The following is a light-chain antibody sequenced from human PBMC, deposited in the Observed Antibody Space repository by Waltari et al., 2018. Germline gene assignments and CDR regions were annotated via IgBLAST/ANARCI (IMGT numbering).Light chain of an antibody. Sequence: QSVLTQPPSVSAAPGQKVTISCSGSSSNIGSHYVSWYQQLPGTAPKLLIYDPDERPSGIPDRFSGSKSGTSATLGITGLQTGDEADYYCGTWDSSLSAELFGGGTKLTVL. CDR3: GTWDSSLSAEL. CDR1: SSNIGSHY. J-gene: IGLJ2*01. CDR2: DPD. V-gene: IGLV1-51*01.